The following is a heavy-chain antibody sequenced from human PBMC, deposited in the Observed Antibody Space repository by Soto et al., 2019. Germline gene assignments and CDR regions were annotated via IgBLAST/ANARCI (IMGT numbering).Heavy chain of an antibody. D-gene: IGHD5-18*01. CDR1: GFTFSSKG. J-gene: IGHJ4*02. CDR3: AKVEYSLWIFDH. Sequence: PGGSLRLSCAASGFTFSSKGMQWVRQAPGKGLEWVAVISYDGSKRYYADSVKGRFTIPRDNSKNTLYVQMNSLRAEDTAVYYCAKVEYSLWIFDHWGQGTLVTVSS. CDR2: ISYDGSKR. V-gene: IGHV3-30*18.